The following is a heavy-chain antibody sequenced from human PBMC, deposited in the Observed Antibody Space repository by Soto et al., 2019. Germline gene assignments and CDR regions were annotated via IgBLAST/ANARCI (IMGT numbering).Heavy chain of an antibody. CDR3: ASLIRPPGEEMFAVGLFD. CDR2: IYYSGST. V-gene: IGHV4-30-4*01. Sequence: SETLSLTCTVSGGSISSGDYYWSWIRQPPGKGLEWIGYIYYSGSTYYNPSLKSRVTISVDTSKNQFSLKLRSVTAADTAVYYCASLIRPPGEEMFAVGLFDWGRGILVTVYS. D-gene: IGHD3-3*01. J-gene: IGHJ4*02. CDR1: GGSISSGDYY.